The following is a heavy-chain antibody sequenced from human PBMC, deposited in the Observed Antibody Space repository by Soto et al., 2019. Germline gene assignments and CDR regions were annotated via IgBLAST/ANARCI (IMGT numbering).Heavy chain of an antibody. CDR2: TYYRSKWYN. CDR3: ARWDHDYGYLDV. V-gene: IGHV6-1*01. D-gene: IGHD4-17*01. CDR1: GDSVSSKRGA. J-gene: IGHJ6*02. Sequence: SQTLSLTCDISGDSVSSKRGAWTWIRQSPSRGLEWLGRTYYRSKWYNEYGLSVKSRITINADTCKNQFSLQLNSVTPEDAAVYYCARWDHDYGYLDVWGLGTTVTVSS.